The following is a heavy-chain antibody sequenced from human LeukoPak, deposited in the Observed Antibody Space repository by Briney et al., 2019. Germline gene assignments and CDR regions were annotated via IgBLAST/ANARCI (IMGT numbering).Heavy chain of an antibody. D-gene: IGHD3-10*01. J-gene: IGHJ4*02. CDR1: GYTFTSYG. CDR3: ARDRATMVRGVIDY. V-gene: IGHV1-18*01. CDR2: ISAYNGNT. Sequence: GASVKVSCKASGYTFTSYGISWVRQAPRQGLEWMGWISAYNGNTNYAQKLQGRVTMTTDTSTSTAYMELRSLRSDDTAVYYCARDRATMVRGVIDYWGQGTLVTVSS.